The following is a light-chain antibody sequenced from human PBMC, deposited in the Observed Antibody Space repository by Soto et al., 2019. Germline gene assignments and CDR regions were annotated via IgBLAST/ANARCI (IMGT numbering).Light chain of an antibody. V-gene: IGLV2-14*01. CDR2: DVS. CDR1: SSDVGGYNY. Sequence: QSALTQPGSMSGSPLQSITISCTGTSSDVGGYNYVSWYQQHPGKAPKLMIYDVSNRPSGVSNRFSGSKSGNTASLTISGLQAEDEADYYCSSYTSSSTYVFGTGTKVTVL. J-gene: IGLJ1*01. CDR3: SSYTSSSTYV.